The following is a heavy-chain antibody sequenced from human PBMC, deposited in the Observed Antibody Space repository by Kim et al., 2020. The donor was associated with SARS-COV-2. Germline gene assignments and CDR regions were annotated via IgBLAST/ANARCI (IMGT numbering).Heavy chain of an antibody. D-gene: IGHD6-13*01. V-gene: IGHV1-8*01. J-gene: IGHJ4*02. Sequence: YGQKFQGRVTMTRNTSITTAYMELSSLRSEDTAVYYCARRIAAAGTPIGYWGQGTLVTVSS. CDR3: ARRIAAAGTPIGY.